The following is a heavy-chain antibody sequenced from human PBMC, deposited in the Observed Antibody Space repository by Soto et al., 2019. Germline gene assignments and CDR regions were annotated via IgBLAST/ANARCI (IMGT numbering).Heavy chain of an antibody. D-gene: IGHD6-6*01. J-gene: IGHJ4*02. V-gene: IGHV4-59*01. CDR3: AGGGEQLGSTENDY. Sequence: PSETLSLTCTVSGGSISSYYWSWIRQPPGKGLEWIGYIYYSGSTNYNPSLKSRVTISVDTSKNQFSLKLSSVTAADTAVYYCAGGGEQLGSTENDYWGQGTLVTVSS. CDR2: IYYSGST. CDR1: GGSISSYY.